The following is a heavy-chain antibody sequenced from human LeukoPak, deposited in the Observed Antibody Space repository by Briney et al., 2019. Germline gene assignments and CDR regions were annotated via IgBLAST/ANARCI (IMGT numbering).Heavy chain of an antibody. D-gene: IGHD6-6*01. CDR1: GYSFTDYW. J-gene: IGHJ4*02. CDR3: ARQYTSSSSPDY. V-gene: IGHV5-51*01. CDR2: IYPGDSDT. Sequence: GESVKISCKGSGYSFTDYWIGWVRQMPGKGLECMGIIYPGDSDTRYSPSFQGQVTISVDKSISTAYLQWSSLKASDTAMYYCARQYTSSSSPDYWGQGTLVTVSS.